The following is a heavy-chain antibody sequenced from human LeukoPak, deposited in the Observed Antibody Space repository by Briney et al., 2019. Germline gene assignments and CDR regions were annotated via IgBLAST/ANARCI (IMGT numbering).Heavy chain of an antibody. J-gene: IGHJ4*02. V-gene: IGHV3-23*01. Sequence: PGGSLRLSCAASGFTFRSYGMSWVRQAPGKGLEWVSSISGSGGSTYYADSVKGRFIISRDNSKNTLYLQMNSLRAEDTAVYYCAKDLRGSGYKMFDYWGQGTLVTVSS. CDR1: GFTFRSYG. CDR2: ISGSGGST. CDR3: AKDLRGSGYKMFDY. D-gene: IGHD3-22*01.